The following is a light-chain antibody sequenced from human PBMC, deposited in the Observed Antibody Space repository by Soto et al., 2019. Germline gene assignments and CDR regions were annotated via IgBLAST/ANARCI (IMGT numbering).Light chain of an antibody. Sequence: QPVLTQSPSASASLGASVNLTCTLRSGHSSYAIAWHQQQPEKGPRYLMKLNSDGSHNKGDGIPDRFSGSSSGAERYLTISSLQSEDEADYYCQTWGTGTVVFGGGTQLTVL. J-gene: IGLJ2*01. V-gene: IGLV4-69*01. CDR1: SGHSSYA. CDR2: LNSDGSH. CDR3: QTWGTGTVV.